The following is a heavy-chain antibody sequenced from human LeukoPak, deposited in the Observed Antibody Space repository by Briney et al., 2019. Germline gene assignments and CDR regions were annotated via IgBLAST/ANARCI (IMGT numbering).Heavy chain of an antibody. J-gene: IGHJ6*02. V-gene: IGHV3-23*01. CDR1: GFTFSSCA. Sequence: SGGSLRLSCAASGFTFSSCAMSWVRQAPGKGLEWVSTISGTGGSTYYADSVKGRFTISRDNAKNSLYLQMSNLRAEDTAVYFCARGGGLDVWGQGATVTVSS. CDR3: ARGGGLDV. D-gene: IGHD3-16*01. CDR2: ISGTGGST.